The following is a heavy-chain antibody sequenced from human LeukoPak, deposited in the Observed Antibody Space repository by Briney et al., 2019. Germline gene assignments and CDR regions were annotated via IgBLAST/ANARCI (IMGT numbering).Heavy chain of an antibody. Sequence: SETLSLTCTVSGGSISSHYWSWIRQPPGKGLEWIGYIYYSGSTNYNPSLKSRVTISVDTSKNQFSLKLSSVTAADTAVYYCARDGYSGYDLRYWGQGTLVTVSS. CDR3: ARDGYSGYDLRY. CDR1: GGSISSHY. D-gene: IGHD5-12*01. CDR2: IYYSGST. V-gene: IGHV4-59*11. J-gene: IGHJ4*02.